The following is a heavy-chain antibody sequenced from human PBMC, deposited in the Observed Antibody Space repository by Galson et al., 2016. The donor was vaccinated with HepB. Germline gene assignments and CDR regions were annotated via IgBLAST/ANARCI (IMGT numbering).Heavy chain of an antibody. CDR1: GDPISTYY. CDR3: ARLNTLWWAFDY. CDR2: IYYSGST. J-gene: IGHJ4*02. D-gene: IGHD2-21*01. V-gene: IGHV4-59*01. Sequence: SETLSLTCTVSGDPISTYYWNWVRQPPGKGLEWIGYIYYSGSTNYNPSLKSRITMSVDTSKSQLSLKLSSVSAADTAVYYCARLNTLWWAFDYWGQGTLVTASS.